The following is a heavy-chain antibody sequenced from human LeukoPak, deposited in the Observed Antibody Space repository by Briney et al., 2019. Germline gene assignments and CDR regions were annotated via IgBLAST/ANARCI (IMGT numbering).Heavy chain of an antibody. CDR1: GGSISSGGYS. CDR2: IYYSGST. D-gene: IGHD5-12*01. V-gene: IGHV4-61*08. J-gene: IGHJ6*03. Sequence: SQTLSLTCAVSGGSISSGGYSWSWIRQPPGKGLEWIGYIYYSGSTNYNPSLKSRVTISVDTSKNQFSLKLSSVTAEDTAVYYCAKGSGYEAQYYYYYMDVWGKGTTVTISS. CDR3: AKGSGYEAQYYYYYMDV.